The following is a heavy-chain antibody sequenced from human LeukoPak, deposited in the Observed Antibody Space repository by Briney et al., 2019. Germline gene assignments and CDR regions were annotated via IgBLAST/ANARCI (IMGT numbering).Heavy chain of an antibody. CDR2: ISGSGGST. D-gene: IGHD3-16*01. Sequence: GGSLRLSCAASGFTFSSYWMSWVRQAPGKGLEWVSAISGSGGSTYYADSVKGRFTISRGNSKNTLYLQMNSLRAEDTAVYYCAKGGVYYMDVWGKGTTVTVSS. V-gene: IGHV3-23*01. CDR3: AKGGVYYMDV. CDR1: GFTFSSYW. J-gene: IGHJ6*03.